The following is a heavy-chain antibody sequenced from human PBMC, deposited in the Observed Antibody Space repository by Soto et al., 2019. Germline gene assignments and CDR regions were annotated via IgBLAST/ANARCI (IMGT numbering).Heavy chain of an antibody. CDR1: GYTFTSYD. CDR3: AKDPRPSPDWFDP. CDR2: MNPNSGNT. D-gene: IGHD6-6*01. V-gene: IGHV1-8*01. Sequence: GASVKVSCKASGYTFTSYDINWVRQATGQGLEWMGWMNPNSGNTGYAQKFQGRVTMTRNTSISTAYMELSSLRAEDTAVYYCAKDPRPSPDWFDPWGQGTLVTVSS. J-gene: IGHJ5*02.